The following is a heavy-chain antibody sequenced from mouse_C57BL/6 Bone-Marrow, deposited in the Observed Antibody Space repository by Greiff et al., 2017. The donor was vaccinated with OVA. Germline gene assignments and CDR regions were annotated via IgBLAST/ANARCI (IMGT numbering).Heavy chain of an antibody. Sequence: VQLQQSGPELVKPGASVKIPCKASGYTFTDYNMDWVKQSHGKSLEWIGDINPNNGGTIYNQKFKGKATLTVDKSSSTAYMELRSLTSEDTAVYYCARESSGPYYYAMDYWGQGTSVTVSS. D-gene: IGHD3-2*02. V-gene: IGHV1-18*01. CDR1: GYTFTDYN. CDR2: INPNNGGT. CDR3: ARESSGPYYYAMDY. J-gene: IGHJ4*01.